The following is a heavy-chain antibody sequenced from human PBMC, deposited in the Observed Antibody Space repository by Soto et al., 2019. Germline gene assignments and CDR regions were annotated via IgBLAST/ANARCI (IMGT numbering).Heavy chain of an antibody. J-gene: IGHJ4*02. CDR2: ISYDGSNK. V-gene: IGHV3-30-3*01. CDR1: GFTFSSYA. CDR3: AGKNDY. Sequence: QVQLVESGGGVVQPGRSLRLSCAASGFTFSSYAMHWVRQAPGKGLEWVAVISYDGSNKYYADSVKGRFTISRDNSKNTLYLQMNSLRAEGTAVYYCAGKNDYWGQGTLVTVSS.